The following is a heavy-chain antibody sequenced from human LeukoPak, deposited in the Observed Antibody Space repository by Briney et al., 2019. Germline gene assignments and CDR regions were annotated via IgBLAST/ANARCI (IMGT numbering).Heavy chain of an antibody. Sequence: ASVKVSCKASGGTFSGYAISWVRQAPGQGLEWMGGIIPIFGTANYAQKFQGRVTITADESTSTAYMKLSSLRSEDTAVYYCARGGITMVRGVIFPMDYCYYMDVWGKGTTVTISS. D-gene: IGHD3-10*01. CDR2: IIPIFGTA. CDR1: GGTFSGYA. J-gene: IGHJ6*03. V-gene: IGHV1-69*13. CDR3: ARGGITMVRGVIFPMDYCYYMDV.